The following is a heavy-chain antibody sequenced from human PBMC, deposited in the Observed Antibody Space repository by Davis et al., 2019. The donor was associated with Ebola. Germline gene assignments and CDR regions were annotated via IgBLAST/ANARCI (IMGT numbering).Heavy chain of an antibody. CDR2: ISAHNGNT. CDR1: VYTFTSYG. D-gene: IGHD2-2*01. J-gene: IGHJ4*02. CDR3: ARGPYCSGSTCYSQYFDY. Sequence: AASVNVSCKASVYTFTSYGISWVRQAPGQGLEWMGWISAHNGNTNYAQKLQGRVTMTTDTSTSTAYMELRSLRSDDTAVYYCARGPYCSGSTCYSQYFDYWGQGTLVTVSS. V-gene: IGHV1-18*01.